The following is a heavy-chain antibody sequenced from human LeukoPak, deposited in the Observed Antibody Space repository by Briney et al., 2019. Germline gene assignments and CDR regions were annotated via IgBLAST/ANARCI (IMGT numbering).Heavy chain of an antibody. D-gene: IGHD1-1*01. Sequence: PSETLSLTCTVPGGSISSYYWSWLRQPAGKGLEWIGRIYTSGSTNYNPSLKSRVTMAVDTSKTQFSLKLSSVTAADTAVYYCARQSELERPFDSWGQGTLVTVSS. CDR3: ARQSELERPFDS. CDR2: IYTSGST. J-gene: IGHJ4*02. V-gene: IGHV4-4*07. CDR1: GGSISSYY.